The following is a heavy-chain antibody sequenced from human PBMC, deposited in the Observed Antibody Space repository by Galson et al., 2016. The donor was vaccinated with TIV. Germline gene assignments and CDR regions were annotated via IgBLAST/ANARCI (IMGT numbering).Heavy chain of an antibody. CDR1: GFSVNTSGVG. Sequence: PALVKPTQTLTLTCTFSGFSVNTSGVGVGWIRQPPGKALEWLGLIDWDDDKFYSTSLKTRLTISKDPSKDQVVLTMTNMDPIDTATYYCARMSALGGVIDYWGQGTLVTVSS. D-gene: IGHD3-16*01. CDR3: ARMSALGGVIDY. V-gene: IGHV2-70*01. CDR2: IDWDDDK. J-gene: IGHJ4*02.